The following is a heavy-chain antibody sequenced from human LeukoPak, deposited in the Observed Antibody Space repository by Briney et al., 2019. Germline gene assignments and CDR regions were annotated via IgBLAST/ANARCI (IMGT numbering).Heavy chain of an antibody. CDR3: AKGVAGWSTGNFYY. CDR2: ISGSGGTT. CDR1: GFTFSSYA. Sequence: PGGSLRLSCAASGFTFSSYAMSWVRQAPGKELEWVSAISGSGGTTYYTDSVKGRFTISKDYSKNTLYLQMNSLRAEDTAVYYCAKGVAGWSTGNFYYWGQGTLVTVSS. J-gene: IGHJ4*02. D-gene: IGHD5/OR15-5a*01. V-gene: IGHV3-23*01.